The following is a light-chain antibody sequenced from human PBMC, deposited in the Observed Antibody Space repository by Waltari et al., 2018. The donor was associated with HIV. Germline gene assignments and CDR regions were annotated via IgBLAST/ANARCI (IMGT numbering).Light chain of an antibody. CDR2: AAS. V-gene: IGKV1-39*01. Sequence: DIQMTQSPSSLSVSVGDSVTIPCRASQSINTYLNWYQHKPGRAPKLLIYAASTLQTGVPSRFSGSGSGTDFSLTISSLQPEDFATYYCQQSYSTLALTFGGGTRVDMK. CDR1: QSINTY. CDR3: QQSYSTLALT. J-gene: IGKJ4*01.